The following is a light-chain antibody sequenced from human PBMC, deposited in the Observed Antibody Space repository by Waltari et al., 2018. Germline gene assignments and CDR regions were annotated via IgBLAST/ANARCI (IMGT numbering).Light chain of an antibody. CDR2: GAS. J-gene: IGKJ1*01. V-gene: IGKV3-20*01. CDR3: QQYGSSPRT. Sequence: EIVLTQSPGTLSLSPGERATLSCRASQSFSSSYLAWYQQKPGQAPRLLIYGASSRATGIPDRFSGSGSGRDFTLTISRLEPEDFAVYYCQQYGSSPRTFGQGTKVEIK. CDR1: QSFSSSY.